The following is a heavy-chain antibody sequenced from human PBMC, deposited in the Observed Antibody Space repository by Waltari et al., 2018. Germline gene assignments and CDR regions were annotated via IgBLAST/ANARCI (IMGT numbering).Heavy chain of an antibody. J-gene: IGHJ4*02. CDR1: GGSISSGGYY. CDR2: IDYSGST. CDR3: ARAAVATIRATYFDY. D-gene: IGHD5-12*01. V-gene: IGHV4-31*03. Sequence: QVQLQESGPGLVKPSQTLSLTCTVSGGSISSGGYYWSWIRQHPGKGLEWIGYIDYSGSTYYTPSLKSRVTISVDTSKNQFSLKLSSVTAADTAVYYCARAAVATIRATYFDYWGQGTLVTVSS.